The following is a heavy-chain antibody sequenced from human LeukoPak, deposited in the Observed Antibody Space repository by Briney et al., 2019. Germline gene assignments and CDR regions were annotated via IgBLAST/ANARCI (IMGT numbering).Heavy chain of an antibody. J-gene: IGHJ5*02. CDR3: ARLVYGSGSYYNGWFDP. CDR2: IDPSDSYT. CDR1: GYSSTSYW. D-gene: IGHD3-10*01. Sequence: GESLKISCKGSGYSSTSYWISWVRQMPGKGLEWMGRIDPSDSYTNYSPSFQGHVTISADKSISTAYLQWSSLKASDTAMYYCARLVYGSGSYYNGWFDPWGQGTLVTVSS. V-gene: IGHV5-10-1*01.